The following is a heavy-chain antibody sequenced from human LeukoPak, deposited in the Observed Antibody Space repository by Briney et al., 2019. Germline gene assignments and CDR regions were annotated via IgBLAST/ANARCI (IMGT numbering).Heavy chain of an antibody. V-gene: IGHV3-53*01. D-gene: IGHD3-10*01. CDR1: GFTVSGNY. Sequence: GGSLRLSCAASGFTVSGNYMSWVRQAPGKGLEWVSVIYSGGSTYYADSVKGRFTISRDNSKNTLYLQMNSLRAEDTAVYYCARDQVTMVRGVIILYYFDYWGQGTLVTVSS. CDR3: ARDQVTMVRGVIILYYFDY. CDR2: IYSGGST. J-gene: IGHJ4*02.